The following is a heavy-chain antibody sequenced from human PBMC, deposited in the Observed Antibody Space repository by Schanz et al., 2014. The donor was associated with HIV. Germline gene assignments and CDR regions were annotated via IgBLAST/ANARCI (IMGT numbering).Heavy chain of an antibody. CDR3: TRDVLYYGGYYFDS. D-gene: IGHD1-26*01. CDR2: IKQDGGEK. J-gene: IGHJ4*02. V-gene: IGHV3-7*01. Sequence: EMKLVESGGGLAQPGGSLRLSCVASGFTSGSYWMSWVRQTPGKGLEWVANIKQDGGEKHYVDSVKGRFTISRDNVKNSLYLQMNTVTAEDTAIYFCTRDVLYYGGYYFDSWGQGTLVTVSS. CDR1: GFTSGSYW.